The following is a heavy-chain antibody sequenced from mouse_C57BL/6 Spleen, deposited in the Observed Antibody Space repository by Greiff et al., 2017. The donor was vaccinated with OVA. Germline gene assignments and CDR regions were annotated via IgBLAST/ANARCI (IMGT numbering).Heavy chain of an antibody. CDR3: ARVGYYDFFDY. CDR2: IDPSDSYT. CDR1: GYTFTSYW. V-gene: IGHV1-69*01. D-gene: IGHD2-4*01. Sequence: VQLQQPGAELVMPGASVKGAVESSGYTFTSYWMHWVKQRPGQGLEWIGEIDPSDSYTNYNQKFKGKSTLTVDKSSSTAYMQLSSLTSEDSAVYYCARVGYYDFFDYWGQGTTLTVSS. J-gene: IGHJ2*01.